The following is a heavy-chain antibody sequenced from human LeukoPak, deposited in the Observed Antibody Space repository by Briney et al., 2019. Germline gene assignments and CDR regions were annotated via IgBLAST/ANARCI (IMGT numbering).Heavy chain of an antibody. J-gene: IGHJ6*03. CDR2: ISAYNGNT. V-gene: IGHV1-18*01. D-gene: IGHD6-25*01. Sequence: ASVKVSCKASGYTFISYGITWVRQAPGQGLEWMGWISAYNGNTNYAQKLQGRVTMTTDTSTSTAYMELRSLRSEDTAVYYCAGAPTAHYYYYYMDVWGKGTTVTVSS. CDR1: GYTFISYG. CDR3: AGAPTAHYYYYYMDV.